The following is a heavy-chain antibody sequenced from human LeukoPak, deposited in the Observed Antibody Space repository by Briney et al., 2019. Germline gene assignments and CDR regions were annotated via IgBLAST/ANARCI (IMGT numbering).Heavy chain of an antibody. CDR3: AGFPGYSSGDLSYYGLRV. Sequence: GGSLRLSCAASGLALRNYWMHWVRQAPGKGLVWVSRMNSDGSSRSYADSVKGRFTISRDNAKNTLYLQMNSLRAEDTAVYYCAGFPGYSSGDLSYYGLRVWGQGTTVTVSS. CDR1: GLALRNYW. CDR2: MNSDGSSR. D-gene: IGHD5-18*01. J-gene: IGHJ6*02. V-gene: IGHV3-74*01.